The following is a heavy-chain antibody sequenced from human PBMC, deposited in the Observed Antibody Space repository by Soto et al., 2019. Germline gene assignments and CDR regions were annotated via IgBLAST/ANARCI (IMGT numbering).Heavy chain of an antibody. CDR3: VRSSGWTGDY. CDR2: IKQDGSEI. J-gene: IGHJ4*02. V-gene: IGHV3-7*02. CDR1: GFAFSTYW. Sequence: PGGSLRLSCATSGFAFSTYWMNWVRQVPGKGLERVANIKQDGSEINYVDSVRGRFTVSRDNANSSLYLQMNSLRAEDTALYYCVRSSGWTGDYWGQGIWVTVSS. D-gene: IGHD3-10*01.